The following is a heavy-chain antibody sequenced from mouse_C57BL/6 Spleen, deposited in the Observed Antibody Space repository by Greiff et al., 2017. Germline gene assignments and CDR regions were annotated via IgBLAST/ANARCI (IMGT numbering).Heavy chain of an antibody. V-gene: IGHV14-1*01. CDR1: GFNIKDYY. CDR3: TRSSYIYYYAMDY. CDR2: IDPEDGDT. Sequence: EVQLQQSGAELVRPGASVKLSCTASGFNIKDYYMHWVKQRPEQGLEWIGRIDPEDGDTEYAPKFQGKATMTADTSSNTAYLQLSSLTSEDTAVYYCTRSSYIYYYAMDYWGQGTSVTVSS. D-gene: IGHD1-1*01. J-gene: IGHJ4*01.